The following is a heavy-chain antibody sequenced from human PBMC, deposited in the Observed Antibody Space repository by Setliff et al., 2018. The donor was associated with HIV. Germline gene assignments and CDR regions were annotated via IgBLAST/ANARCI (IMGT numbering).Heavy chain of an antibody. V-gene: IGHV1-46*01. D-gene: IGHD3-16*01. CDR3: ARAVASKNIRGEYYFDY. Sequence: ASVKVSCKASGYTFTSYDVNWVRQAPGQGLEWMGIIDPSGASTSYAQKFQGRLTMTRDTSTSTVYMELSSLRSEDTAVYYCARAVASKNIRGEYYFDYWGQGTLVTVSS. CDR2: IDPSGAST. CDR1: GYTFTSYD. J-gene: IGHJ4*02.